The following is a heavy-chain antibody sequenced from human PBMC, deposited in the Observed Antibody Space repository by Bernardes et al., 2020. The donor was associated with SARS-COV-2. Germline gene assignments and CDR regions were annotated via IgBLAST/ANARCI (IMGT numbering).Heavy chain of an antibody. J-gene: IGHJ4*02. CDR2: IYAGDSDT. CDR3: ARVGGSDSGNFLDY. Sequence: GASLKISCRGSGYSFAPYWIAWVRHMPGKGLEWMGFIYAGDSDTKYSPSFQGQVTISVDKSISTAYLQWSSLRASDTAMYYCARVGGSDSGNFLDYWGQGTLVTVSS. D-gene: IGHD3-10*01. CDR1: GYSFAPYW. V-gene: IGHV5-51*01.